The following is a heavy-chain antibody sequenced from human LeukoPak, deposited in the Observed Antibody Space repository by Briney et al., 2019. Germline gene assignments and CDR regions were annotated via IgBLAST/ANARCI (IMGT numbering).Heavy chain of an antibody. CDR3: ARGKTSQNIVTRKTYNWFDP. Sequence: GGSLRLSCAASGFTFSSYEMNWVRQAPGKGLEWVSYISSSGSTIYYADSVKGRFTISRDNARNSLYLQMKSLRAEDTAVYYCARGKTSQNIVTRKTYNWFDPWGQGTLVTVSS. D-gene: IGHD2/OR15-2a*01. V-gene: IGHV3-48*03. CDR1: GFTFSSYE. J-gene: IGHJ5*02. CDR2: ISSSGSTI.